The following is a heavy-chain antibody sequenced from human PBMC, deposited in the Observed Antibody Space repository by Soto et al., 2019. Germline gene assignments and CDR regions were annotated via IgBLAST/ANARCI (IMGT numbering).Heavy chain of an antibody. D-gene: IGHD4-17*01. CDR1: GFSLSTSGVG. CDR3: AHTSYGDLNYNWFDP. Sequence: QITLKESGPTLVNPTQTLTLTCTFSGFSLSTSGVGVGWIRQPPGKALEWLALIFWDDDKRYSPSLKSRLTITQDPSKNQVVLTMTHMDPVDTATYYCAHTSYGDLNYNWFDPWGQGTLVTVSS. CDR2: IFWDDDK. V-gene: IGHV2-5*02. J-gene: IGHJ5*02.